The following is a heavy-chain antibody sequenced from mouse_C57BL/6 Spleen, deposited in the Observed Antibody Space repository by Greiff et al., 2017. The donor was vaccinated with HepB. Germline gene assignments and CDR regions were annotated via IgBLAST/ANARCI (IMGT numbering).Heavy chain of an antibody. CDR1: GYTFTDYE. CDR2: IDPETGGT. V-gene: IGHV1-15*01. Sequence: QVQLQQSGAELVRPGASVTLSCKASGYTFTDYEMHWVKQTPVHGLEWIGAIDPETGGTAYNQKFKGKAILTADKSSSTAYMELRSLTSEDSAVYYCTRGDSAFDYWGQGTTLTVSS. J-gene: IGHJ2*01. CDR3: TRGDSAFDY.